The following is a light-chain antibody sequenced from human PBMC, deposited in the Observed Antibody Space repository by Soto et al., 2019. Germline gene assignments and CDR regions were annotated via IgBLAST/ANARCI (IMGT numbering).Light chain of an antibody. J-gene: IGKJ1*01. CDR1: QSISYY. Sequence: DIQMTQSPSTLSASVGDRVTITCRARQSISYYLAWYQQKPGKAPKLLMHKASTLESGVPSRFSGSGSGTEFTLTISSLQPDDFATYYCQPYKPYLWTFGQGTKVEIK. CDR2: KAS. V-gene: IGKV1-5*03. CDR3: QPYKPYLWT.